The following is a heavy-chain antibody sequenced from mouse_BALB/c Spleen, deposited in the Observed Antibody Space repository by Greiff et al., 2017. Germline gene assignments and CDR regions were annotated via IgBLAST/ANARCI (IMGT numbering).Heavy chain of an antibody. CDR2: ISYSGST. Sequence: EVQLQQSGPGLVKPSQSLSLTCTVTGYSITSDYAWTWIRQFPGNKLEWMGYISYSGSTSYNPSLKSRISITRDTSKNQFFLQLNSVTTEDTATYDCANDYGSSYGFAYWGQGTLVTVYA. D-gene: IGHD1-1*01. J-gene: IGHJ3*01. CDR3: ANDYGSSYGFAY. CDR1: GYSITSDYA. V-gene: IGHV3-2*02.